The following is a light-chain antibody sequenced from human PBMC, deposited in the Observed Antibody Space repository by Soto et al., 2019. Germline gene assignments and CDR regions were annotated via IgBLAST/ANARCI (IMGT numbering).Light chain of an antibody. CDR2: DVS. V-gene: IGLV2-14*01. J-gene: IGLJ1*01. Sequence: SVLTQPASVYGSPGQSITISCPGTSSDVGGYNYVSWYQQHPGKAPKLMIYDVSNRPSGVSNRFSGSKSGNTASLTISGLQAEDEADYYCSSYTSSSTLGVFGTGTKVTVL. CDR3: SSYTSSSTLGV. CDR1: SSDVGGYNY.